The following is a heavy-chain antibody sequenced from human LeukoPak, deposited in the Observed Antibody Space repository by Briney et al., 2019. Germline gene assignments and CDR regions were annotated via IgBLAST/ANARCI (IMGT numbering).Heavy chain of an antibody. CDR2: ISAYNGNT. V-gene: IGHV1-18*01. CDR3: ARDHYDSSGYYRAFFDY. D-gene: IGHD3-22*01. CDR1: GYTFTSYG. J-gene: IGHJ4*02. Sequence: ASVKVSCKASGYTFTSYGISWVRQAPGQGLEWMGWISAYNGNTNYAQKLQGRVTMTTDTSTSTAYMELRSLRSDDTAVYYCARDHYDSSGYYRAFFDYWGQGTLVTVSS.